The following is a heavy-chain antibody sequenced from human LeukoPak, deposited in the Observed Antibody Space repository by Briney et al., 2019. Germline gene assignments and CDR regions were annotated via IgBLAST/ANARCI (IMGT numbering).Heavy chain of an antibody. Sequence: SETLSLTCTVSGGSISSYYWSWIRQPPGKGLEWIGYIYYSGSTNYNPSLKSRVTISVDTSKNQFSLKLSSVTAADTAVYYCARDGHIYGGYYFDYWGQGTLVTVSS. V-gene: IGHV4-59*12. CDR2: IYYSGST. CDR1: GGSISSYY. J-gene: IGHJ4*02. CDR3: ARDGHIYGGYYFDY. D-gene: IGHD4-17*01.